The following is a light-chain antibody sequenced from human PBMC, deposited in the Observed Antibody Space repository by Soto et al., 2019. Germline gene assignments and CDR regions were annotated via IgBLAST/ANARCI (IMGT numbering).Light chain of an antibody. Sequence: QSVLTQPASVSGSPGQSITISCTGTSSDVGSYNLVSWNQQHPGKAPKLMISEVSKRPSGISDRFSGSKSGSTASLTISGLQAEDEADYYCCSYAGTSTHTVFGGGTQLTVL. V-gene: IGLV2-23*02. J-gene: IGLJ7*01. CDR1: SSDVGSYNL. CDR2: EVS. CDR3: CSYAGTSTHTV.